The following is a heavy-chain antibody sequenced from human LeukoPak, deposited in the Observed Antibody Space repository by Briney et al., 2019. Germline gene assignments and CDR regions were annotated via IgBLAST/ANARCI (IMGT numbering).Heavy chain of an antibody. V-gene: IGHV3-11*01. J-gene: IGHJ5*02. CDR3: ARGHHRAAAGILRDP. CDR1: GFTFSDYY. CDR2: ISSSGSTI. Sequence: PGGSLRLSCAASGFTFSDYYMSWIRQAPGKGLEWVSYISSSGSTIYYADSVKGRFTISRDNTKNSLYLQMNSLRAEDTAVYYCARGHHRAAAGILRDPWGQGTLVTVSS. D-gene: IGHD6-13*01.